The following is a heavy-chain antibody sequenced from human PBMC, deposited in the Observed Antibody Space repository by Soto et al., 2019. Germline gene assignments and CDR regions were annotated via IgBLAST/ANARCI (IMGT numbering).Heavy chain of an antibody. V-gene: IGHV1-18*01. CDR1: GYTFTSYG. CDR3: AREGSSSSLHYYGMDV. CDR2: ISAYNGNT. J-gene: IGHJ6*02. D-gene: IGHD6-6*01. Sequence: ASVKVSCKASGYTFTSYGISWVRQAPGQGLEWMGWISAYNGNTNYAQKLQGRVTMTTDTSTSTAYMELRSLRSDDTAVYYCAREGSSSSLHYYGMDVWGQGTTVTVSS.